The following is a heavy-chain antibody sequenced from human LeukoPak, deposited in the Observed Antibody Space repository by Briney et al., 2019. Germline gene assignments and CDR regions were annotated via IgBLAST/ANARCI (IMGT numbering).Heavy chain of an antibody. J-gene: IGHJ3*02. CDR2: VNPNSGGT. Sequence: ASVKVSCKASGYTFTAYYMHWVRQAPGQGLEWMGWVNPNSGGTNYAQKFRGRVTMTRDTSITTAYMELSSLRSDDTAVYYCASGREYYGSGSHDGAFDIWGQGTMVTVSS. CDR3: ASGREYYGSGSHDGAFDI. D-gene: IGHD3-10*01. V-gene: IGHV1-2*02. CDR1: GYTFTAYY.